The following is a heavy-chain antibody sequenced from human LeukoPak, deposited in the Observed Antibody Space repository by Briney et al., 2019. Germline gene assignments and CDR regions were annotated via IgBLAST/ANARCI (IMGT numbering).Heavy chain of an antibody. D-gene: IGHD3-9*01. CDR2: IRYDGSNK. Sequence: PGGSLRLSCAASGFTFSTYGMHWVRQAPGKGLEWVAFIRYDGSNKYYADSVKGRFTISRDNSKNTLYLQMNSLRAEDTAVYYGAPWLVGGAADFDYWGQGTLVTVSS. V-gene: IGHV3-30*02. CDR1: GFTFSTYG. J-gene: IGHJ4*02. CDR3: APWLVGGAADFDY.